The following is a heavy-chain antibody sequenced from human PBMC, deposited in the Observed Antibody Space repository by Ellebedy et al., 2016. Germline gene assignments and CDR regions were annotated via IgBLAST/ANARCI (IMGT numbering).Heavy chain of an antibody. CDR1: GFSLNTSGMC. CDR3: ARVAYDFWSQDPNMDY. Sequence: SGPTLVKPTQTLTLTCTFSGFSLNTSGMCVSWIRQPPGKALEWLARIDWDDDKYYRTSLKTRLTISKDTSKNQVVLTMTNMDPVDTATYYCARVAYDFWSQDPNMDYWGQGTLVTVSS. J-gene: IGHJ4*02. CDR2: IDWDDDK. D-gene: IGHD3-3*01. V-gene: IGHV2-70*11.